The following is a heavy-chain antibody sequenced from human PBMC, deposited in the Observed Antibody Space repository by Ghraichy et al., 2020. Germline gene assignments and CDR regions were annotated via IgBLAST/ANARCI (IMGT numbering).Heavy chain of an antibody. CDR3: ARRPRYCTNGVCGRTRTYYFDY. V-gene: IGHV4-39*01. J-gene: IGHJ4*02. D-gene: IGHD2-8*01. Sequence: SETLSLTCTVSGGSISSSSYYWGWIRQPPGKGLEWIGSIYYSGSTYYNPSLKSRVTISVDTSKNQFSLKLSSVTAADTAVYYCARRPRYCTNGVCGRTRTYYFDYWGQGTLVTVSS. CDR2: IYYSGST. CDR1: GGSISSSSYY.